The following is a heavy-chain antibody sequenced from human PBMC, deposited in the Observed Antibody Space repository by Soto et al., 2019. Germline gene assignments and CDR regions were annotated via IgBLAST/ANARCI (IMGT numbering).Heavy chain of an antibody. CDR2: MSNTGGNR. D-gene: IGHD6-19*01. Sequence: VGSLRLSCASSVFSFSTYAMGCVRQAPGKGLEWVSVMSNTGGNRYYADSVKGRFTISRDNSKNTLFLQMSSLRAEDTAVYYCAKDAARTRGWYYFDCLGQGSLVIVCS. J-gene: IGHJ4*02. CDR3: AKDAARTRGWYYFDC. V-gene: IGHV3-23*01. CDR1: VFSFSTYA.